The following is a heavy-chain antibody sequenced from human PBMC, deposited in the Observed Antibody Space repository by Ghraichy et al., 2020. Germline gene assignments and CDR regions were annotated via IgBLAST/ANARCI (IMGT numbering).Heavy chain of an antibody. CDR2: IYTSGST. V-gene: IGHV4-4*07. CDR3: ARGRRPTNYYDSSGYDDDAFDI. J-gene: IGHJ3*02. CDR1: GGSISSYY. Sequence: SETLSLTCTVSGGSISSYYWSWIRQPAGKGLEWIGRIYTSGSTNYNPSLKSRVTMSVDTSKNQFSLKLSSVTAADTAVYYCARGRRPTNYYDSSGYDDDAFDIWGQGTMVTVSS. D-gene: IGHD3-22*01.